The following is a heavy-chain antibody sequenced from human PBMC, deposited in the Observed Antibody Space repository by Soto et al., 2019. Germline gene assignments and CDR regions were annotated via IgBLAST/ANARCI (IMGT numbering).Heavy chain of an antibody. CDR1: GFTFSSYA. CDR2: ISGSGGST. CDR3: AKALSSSWYEDYFDY. Sequence: EVQLLESGGCLVQPGGSLRLSCAASGFTFSSYAMSWVRQAPGKGLEWVSAISGSGGSTYYADSVKGRFTISRDNSKNTLYLQMNSLRAEDTAVYYCAKALSSSWYEDYFDYWGQGTLVTVSS. D-gene: IGHD6-13*01. J-gene: IGHJ4*02. V-gene: IGHV3-23*01.